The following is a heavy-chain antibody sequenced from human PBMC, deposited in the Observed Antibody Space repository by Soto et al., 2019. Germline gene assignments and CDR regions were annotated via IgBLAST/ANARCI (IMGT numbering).Heavy chain of an antibody. J-gene: IGHJ4*02. CDR1: GFSFSAYS. Sequence: PGGSLRLSCAVSGFSFSAYSLNWVRQAPGKGLEWISSISSTGSFIDYAHSVRGRFTISRDNAKNSVYLQMNRLRTEDTALYFGAGGMTMGWSPLDYWGQGTPVTVSS. CDR3: AGGMTMGWSPLDY. D-gene: IGHD3-10*01. CDR2: ISSTGSFI. V-gene: IGHV3-21*01.